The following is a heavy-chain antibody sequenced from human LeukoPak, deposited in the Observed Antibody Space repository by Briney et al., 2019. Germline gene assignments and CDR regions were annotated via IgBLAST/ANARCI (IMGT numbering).Heavy chain of an antibody. J-gene: IGHJ5*02. CDR3: ARARSPSSGYLLRDHNWFDP. CDR2: IIPIFGTA. CDR1: GGTFNSYA. D-gene: IGHD3-22*01. Sequence: EASVKVSCKASGGTFNSYAISWVRQAPGQGLEWMGGIIPIFGTANYAQKVQGRVTITTDESTTTAYMELSSLRSEDTAVYYCARARSPSSGYLLRDHNWFDPWGQGTLVTVSS. V-gene: IGHV1-69*05.